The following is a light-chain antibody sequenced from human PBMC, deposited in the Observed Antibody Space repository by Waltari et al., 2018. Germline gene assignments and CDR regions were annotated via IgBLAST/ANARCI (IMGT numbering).Light chain of an antibody. V-gene: IGKV3-11*01. CDR3: QQRHNWPLT. CDR1: QSVRRD. CDR2: DTS. J-gene: IGKJ4*01. Sequence: EIVLTQSPATLSLSPGERATLSCRASQSVRRDLAWYQQKPGQAPRLLIYDTSNRASGIPARFSGSGSGTDFSRSISSLEPEDFAVYYCQQRHNWPLTFGGGTKVGIK.